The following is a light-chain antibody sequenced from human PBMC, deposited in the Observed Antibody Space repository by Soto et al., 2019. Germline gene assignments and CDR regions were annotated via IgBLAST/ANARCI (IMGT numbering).Light chain of an antibody. CDR3: SSYTSSASYV. CDR1: SSDVGGYNY. J-gene: IGLJ1*01. CDR2: DVN. Sequence: QSALTQPASVSGSPGRSITISCTGTSSDVGGYNYVSWYQQHPGKAPKLMIYDVNNRPSGVSNRFSGSKSGNTASLTISGLQAEDEADYYCSSYTSSASYVFGIGTKLTVL. V-gene: IGLV2-14*01.